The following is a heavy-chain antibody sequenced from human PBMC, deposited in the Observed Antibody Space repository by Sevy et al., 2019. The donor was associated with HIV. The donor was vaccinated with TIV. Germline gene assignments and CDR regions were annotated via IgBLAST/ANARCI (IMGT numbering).Heavy chain of an antibody. J-gene: IGHJ3*02. D-gene: IGHD3-22*01. Sequence: GESLKISCAASGFTFSSYSMNWVCQAPGKGLEWVSSISSSSSYIYYADSVKGRFTISRDNAKNSLYLQMNSLRAEDTAVYYCARSYYYDSSGYGDAFDIWGQGTMVTVSS. CDR3: ARSYYYDSSGYGDAFDI. CDR1: GFTFSSYS. CDR2: ISSSSSYI. V-gene: IGHV3-21*01.